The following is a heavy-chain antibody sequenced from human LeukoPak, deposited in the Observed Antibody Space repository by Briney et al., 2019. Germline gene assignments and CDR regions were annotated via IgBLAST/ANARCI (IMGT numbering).Heavy chain of an antibody. Sequence: SVKVSCKASGYTFTSYDISWVRQAPGQGLEWMGRIIPIFGTANYAQKFQGRVTITTDESTSTAYMELSSLRSEDTAVYYCAREAYYDSSGYFDYWGQGALVTVSS. J-gene: IGHJ4*02. CDR1: GYTFTSYD. CDR2: IIPIFGTA. CDR3: AREAYYDSSGYFDY. D-gene: IGHD3-22*01. V-gene: IGHV1-69*05.